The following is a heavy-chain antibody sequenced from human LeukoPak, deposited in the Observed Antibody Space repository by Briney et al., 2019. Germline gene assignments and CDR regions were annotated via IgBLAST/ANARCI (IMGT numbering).Heavy chain of an antibody. CDR2: IIPIFGTA. CDR3: ARGLHYDILTGPTNYFDY. J-gene: IGHJ4*02. Sequence: SVKVSCKASGGTFSSYAISWVRQAPGQGLEWMGGIIPIFGTANYAQKFQGRVTITADESTSTAYMELSSLRSEDTAVYYCARGLHYDILTGPTNYFDYWGQGTLVTVSS. V-gene: IGHV1-69*13. CDR1: GGTFSSYA. D-gene: IGHD3-9*01.